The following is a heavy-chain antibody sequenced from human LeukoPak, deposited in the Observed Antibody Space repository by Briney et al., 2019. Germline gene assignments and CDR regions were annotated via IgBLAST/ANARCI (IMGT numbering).Heavy chain of an antibody. Sequence: ASVKVSCKASGYTFTTYGISWVRQAPGQGLEWMGWISAYNGNTKYAQKLQGRVTMTTDTSTSTAYMELKSLRSDDTAVYYCARDQMGGSYYGYFQHGGEGTLVTVSS. CDR1: GYTFTTYG. D-gene: IGHD1-26*01. CDR3: ARDQMGGSYYGYFQH. J-gene: IGHJ1*01. CDR2: ISAYNGNT. V-gene: IGHV1-18*01.